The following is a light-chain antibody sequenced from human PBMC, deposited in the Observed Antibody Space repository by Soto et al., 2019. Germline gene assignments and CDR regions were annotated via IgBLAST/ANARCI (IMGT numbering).Light chain of an antibody. CDR1: QSISSY. V-gene: IGKV1-39*01. CDR3: QQDSSWPLT. CDR2: AAS. J-gene: IGKJ4*01. Sequence: DIQMTQSPSSLSASVGYRVTITCRASQSISSYLNWYQQKPGKAPKLLIYAASNLHPGIPSRFSGSGSGTEFTLSISSLQSEHLGVYYCQQDSSWPLTFGGGTKVDIK.